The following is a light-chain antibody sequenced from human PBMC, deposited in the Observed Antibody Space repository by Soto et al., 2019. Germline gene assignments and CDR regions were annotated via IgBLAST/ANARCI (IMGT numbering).Light chain of an antibody. CDR2: GNS. V-gene: IGLV1-40*01. CDR1: SSNIGAGYD. Sequence: QSVLTQPPSVSGAPGQRVTISCTESSSNIGAGYDVHWYQQLPGTAPKLLIYGNSNRPSGVPDRFSGSKSGTSASLAITGLQAEDEADYYCQSYDSSLSGSEFGGGTKLTVL. CDR3: QSYDSSLSGSE. J-gene: IGLJ3*02.